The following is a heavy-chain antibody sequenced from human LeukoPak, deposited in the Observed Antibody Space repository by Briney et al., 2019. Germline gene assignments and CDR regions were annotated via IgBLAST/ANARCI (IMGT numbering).Heavy chain of an antibody. CDR1: GFTVSQSY. CDR2: IYAGGNT. D-gene: IGHD6-19*01. Sequence: GGSLRLSCAASGFTVSQSYMSWLRQAPGKGLEWVSIIYAGGNTYYADSVKGRFTISRDTSKNTAYLEMNSLRVEDTAMYYCARDGAVVAGTAQHWGQGALVTVSS. CDR3: ARDGAVVAGTAQH. J-gene: IGHJ1*01. V-gene: IGHV3-53*01.